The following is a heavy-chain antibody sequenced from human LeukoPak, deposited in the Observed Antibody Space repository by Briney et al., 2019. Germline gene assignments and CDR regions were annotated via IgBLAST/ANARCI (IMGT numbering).Heavy chain of an antibody. CDR2: IKTDGSTI. J-gene: IGHJ2*01. CDR1: GFIFSNYW. Sequence: GGSLRLSCAASGFIFSNYWMHWVRQAPGKGLVWVSRIKTDGSTITYADSVKGRFTISRDNAMNTLYLQMDSLGAEDTAVYYCARVGQGERFFDLWGRGTLVTVSS. D-gene: IGHD1-26*01. V-gene: IGHV3-74*01. CDR3: ARVGQGERFFDL.